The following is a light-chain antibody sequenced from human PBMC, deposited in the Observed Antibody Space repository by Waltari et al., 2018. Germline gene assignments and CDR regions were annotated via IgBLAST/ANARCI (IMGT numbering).Light chain of an antibody. CDR1: QTVNDNF. CDR3: QQYGSPPFT. J-gene: IGKJ3*01. CDR2: DTS. Sequence: EIVLTQSPGTLSLSPGETGTLSCRASQTVNDNFLAWYQQTPGQPSRLLMYDTSIPAAGTPDRFTGSGSGTDFTLTISSLEPEDFAVYYCQQYGSPPFTFGPGT. V-gene: IGKV3-20*01.